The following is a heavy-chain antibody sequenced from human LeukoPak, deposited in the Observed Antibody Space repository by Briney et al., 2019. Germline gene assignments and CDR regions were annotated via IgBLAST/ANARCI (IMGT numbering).Heavy chain of an antibody. D-gene: IGHD1-26*01. J-gene: IGHJ4*02. V-gene: IGHV3-30*03. CDR3: ARGGSYPFDY. Sequence: GGSLRLSCAASGFSFSSYDMHWVRQAPGKGLEWVAVISYDGTNKYYADSVKGRFTISRDNSKNTLYLQMNSLRAEDTAVYYCARGGSYPFDYWGQGTLVTVSS. CDR2: ISYDGTNK. CDR1: GFSFSSYD.